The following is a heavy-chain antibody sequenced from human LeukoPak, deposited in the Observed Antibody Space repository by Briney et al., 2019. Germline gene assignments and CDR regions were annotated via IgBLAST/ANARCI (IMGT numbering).Heavy chain of an antibody. J-gene: IGHJ4*02. CDR3: ARDQSGPLLFAC. Sequence: PSETLSLTCSVSGDSISYFYWSWIRQAAGKGLEWIGRTSSSGNTDYNASLKSRVTMSVDTSKNQLSLKVISVTAADTAVYYCARDQSGPLLFACWGQGKLVTVSS. CDR2: TSSSGNT. CDR1: GDSISYFY. D-gene: IGHD3-10*01. V-gene: IGHV4-4*07.